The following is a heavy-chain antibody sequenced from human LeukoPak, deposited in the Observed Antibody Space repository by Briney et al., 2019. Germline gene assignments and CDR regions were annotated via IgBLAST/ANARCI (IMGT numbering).Heavy chain of an antibody. Sequence: GGSLRLSCAVSGFTFSTYNMNWVRQAPGKGLEWISYISSSSGSIYYADSVKGRFTISRDNAKNSLYLQMNSLRDEDTAVYYCARDRGGSGSYPDYWGQGTLVTVSS. J-gene: IGHJ4*02. D-gene: IGHD1-26*01. CDR3: ARDRGGSGSYPDY. CDR1: GFTFSTYN. CDR2: ISSSSGSI. V-gene: IGHV3-48*02.